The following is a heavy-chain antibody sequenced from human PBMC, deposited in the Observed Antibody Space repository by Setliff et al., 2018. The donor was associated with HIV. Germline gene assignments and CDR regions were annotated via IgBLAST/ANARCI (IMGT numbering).Heavy chain of an antibody. CDR2: IYSDGST. Sequence: PGGSLRLSCAASGFTVSSYYMAWVRQAPGKGLEWVSTIYSDGSTYHADSVKGRFTLSRDTSKNTLSLQMNTLRPEDTAVYYCARVVAVPAAWGYYFDYWGQGTLVTVSS. J-gene: IGHJ4*02. CDR3: ARVVAVPAAWGYYFDY. V-gene: IGHV3-66*02. CDR1: GFTVSSYY. D-gene: IGHD2-2*01.